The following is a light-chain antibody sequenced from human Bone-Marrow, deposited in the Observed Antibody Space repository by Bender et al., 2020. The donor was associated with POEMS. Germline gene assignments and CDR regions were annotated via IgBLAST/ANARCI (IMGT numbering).Light chain of an antibody. J-gene: IGLJ2*01. CDR3: QARDSDTVI. Sequence: VLTQPPSVSVSPGQTASITCSGDKLGKTYTSWYQQKPGQSPVLVVYHDTQRHSGVPERFSGSKSGNIATLSISGAQSMDEAAYYCQARDSDTVIFGGGTTLTVL. V-gene: IGLV3-1*01. CDR2: HDT. CDR1: KLGKTY.